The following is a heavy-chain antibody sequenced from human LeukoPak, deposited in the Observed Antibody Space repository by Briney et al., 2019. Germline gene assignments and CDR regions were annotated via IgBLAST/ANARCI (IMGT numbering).Heavy chain of an antibody. CDR3: ARDFGRVAGTWHDAFHI. CDR1: GYTFSSYW. Sequence: GGSLRLSCEASGYTFSSYWMNWVRLAPGKGLEWVSYISSGGTTMYYADSVKGRFTISRDNAKNSLYLQMYSLRAEDTAVYYCARDFGRVAGTWHDAFHIWGQGTMVTVSS. D-gene: IGHD6-19*01. V-gene: IGHV3-48*04. CDR2: ISSGGTTM. J-gene: IGHJ3*02.